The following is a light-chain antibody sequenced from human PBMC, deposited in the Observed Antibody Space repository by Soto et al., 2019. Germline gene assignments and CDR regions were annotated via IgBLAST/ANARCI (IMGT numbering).Light chain of an antibody. CDR1: SNDVGGYNY. V-gene: IGLV2-11*01. CDR2: DVS. Sequence: QSALTQPRSVSGSPGQSVTISCTGTSNDVGGYNYVSWFQQHPGKVPKLMVYDVSYRPSGVPDRFSGSKSGNTASLTISGLQADDKGDYYCCSYAGTYWVFGGGTKVTVL. J-gene: IGLJ3*02. CDR3: CSYAGTYWV.